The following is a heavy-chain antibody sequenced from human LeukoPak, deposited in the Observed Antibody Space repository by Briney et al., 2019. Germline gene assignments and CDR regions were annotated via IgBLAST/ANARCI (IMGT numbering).Heavy chain of an antibody. J-gene: IGHJ4*02. Sequence: GGSLRLSCAASGITFSSYAMHWVRQAPGKGLEWVAVISYDGSNKYYADSVKGRFTISRDNSKSTLYLQMNSLRAEDTAVYYCARVGLVPGDYWGQGTLVTVSS. V-gene: IGHV3-30*04. CDR2: ISYDGSNK. CDR3: ARVGLVPGDY. D-gene: IGHD3-10*01. CDR1: GITFSSYA.